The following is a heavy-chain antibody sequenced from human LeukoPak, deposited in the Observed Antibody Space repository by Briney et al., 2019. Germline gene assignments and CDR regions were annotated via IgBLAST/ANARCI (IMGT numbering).Heavy chain of an antibody. CDR2: ISYDGSNK. CDR1: GFTFSSYA. CDR3: ARDSGWVRARYYFDY. Sequence: GRSLRLSCAASGFTFSSYAMHWVRQAPGKGLEWVAVISYDGSNKYYADSVKGQFTISRDNSKNTLYLQMNSLRAEDTAVYYCARDSGWVRARYYFDYWGQGTLVTVSS. D-gene: IGHD3-10*01. J-gene: IGHJ4*02. V-gene: IGHV3-30-3*01.